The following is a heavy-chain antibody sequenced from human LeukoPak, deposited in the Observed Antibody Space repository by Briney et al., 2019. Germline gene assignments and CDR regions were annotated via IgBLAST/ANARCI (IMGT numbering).Heavy chain of an antibody. D-gene: IGHD3-22*01. CDR1: GASISSYY. V-gene: IGHV4-59*08. Sequence: PSETLSLTCTVSGASISSYYWSWIRQPPGKGLERIGYISYIGSTNYNPSLKSRVTISVDTSKNQFSLKLSSVTAADTAVYYCARRSSSGYYRFDYWGQGTLVTVSS. J-gene: IGHJ4*02. CDR2: ISYIGST. CDR3: ARRSSSGYYRFDY.